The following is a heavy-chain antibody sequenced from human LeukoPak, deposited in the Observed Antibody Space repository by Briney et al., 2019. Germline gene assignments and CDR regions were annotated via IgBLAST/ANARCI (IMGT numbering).Heavy chain of an antibody. CDR3: AKDLLYGGPDAFDI. CDR2: IYSGGST. J-gene: IGHJ3*02. Sequence: PGGSLRLSCAASGFTVSSNYMSWVRQAPGKGLEWVSVIYSGGSTYYADSVKGRFTISRDNSKNTLYLQMNSLRAEDTAVYYCAKDLLYGGPDAFDIWGQGTMVTVSS. CDR1: GFTVSSNY. V-gene: IGHV3-53*01. D-gene: IGHD4-17*01.